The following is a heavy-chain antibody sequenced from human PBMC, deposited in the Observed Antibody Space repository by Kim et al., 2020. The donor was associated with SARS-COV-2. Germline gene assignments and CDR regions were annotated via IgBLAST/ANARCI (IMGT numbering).Heavy chain of an antibody. V-gene: IGHV4-38-2*02. CDR1: GSSLSLGYY. Sequence: SETLSLTCTLSGSSLSLGYYWGWVRQSPGKELEWLGSISHGGNTYYNLSLKNRLTISVDTSKKQFSLKVTSVTAADTAMYYCAGHLTSAWFNFDLWGQGT. D-gene: IGHD2-2*01. CDR2: ISHGGNT. CDR3: AGHLTSAWFNFDL. J-gene: IGHJ3*01.